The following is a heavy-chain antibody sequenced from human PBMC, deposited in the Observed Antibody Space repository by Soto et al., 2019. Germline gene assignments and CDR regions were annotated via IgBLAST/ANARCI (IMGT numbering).Heavy chain of an antibody. CDR3: ARGPDYYGSGSRREFWFDP. D-gene: IGHD3-10*01. CDR1: GYTFTSYD. CDR2: MNPNSGNT. Sequence: ASVKVSCKASGYTFTSYDINWVRQATGQGLEWMGWMNPNSGNTGYAQKFQGRVTMTRNTSISTAYMELSSLRSEDTAMYYCARGPDYYGSGSRREFWFDPWGQGTLVTVS. V-gene: IGHV1-8*01. J-gene: IGHJ5*02.